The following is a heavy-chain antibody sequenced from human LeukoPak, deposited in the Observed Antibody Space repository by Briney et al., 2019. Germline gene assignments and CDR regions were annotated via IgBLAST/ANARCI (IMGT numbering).Heavy chain of an antibody. Sequence: SETLSLTCTVSGGSISSSSYYWGWIRQPPGKGLEWIGSIYYSGSTYYNPSLKSRVTISVDTSKNQFSLKLSSVTAADTAVYYCARGTYYSDSSGYSYYNYYYMDVWGKGTTVTVSS. CDR1: GGSISSSSYY. V-gene: IGHV4-39*07. J-gene: IGHJ6*03. CDR3: ARGTYYSDSSGYSYYNYYYMDV. D-gene: IGHD3-22*01. CDR2: IYYSGST.